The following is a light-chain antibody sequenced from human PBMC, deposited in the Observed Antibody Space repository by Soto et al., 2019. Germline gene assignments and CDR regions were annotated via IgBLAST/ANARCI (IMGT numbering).Light chain of an antibody. CDR1: QSISTW. V-gene: IGKV1-5*03. CDR2: KAS. CDR3: QQYYNYYRT. Sequence: DIQMTQSPSTLSASVGDRVSITCRASQSISTWLAWYQQKPGKAPKVLIYKASSLQSGVPSRFSGSGSGTAFTPPISSLQPDDFATSYCQQYYNYYRTFGQGTKVEIK. J-gene: IGKJ1*01.